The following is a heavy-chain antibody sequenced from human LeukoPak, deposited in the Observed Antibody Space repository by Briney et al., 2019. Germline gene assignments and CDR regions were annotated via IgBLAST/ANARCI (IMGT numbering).Heavy chain of an antibody. CDR1: GGTFSSYA. CDR3: ARATPPNYDFWSGYYGAVFWFDP. D-gene: IGHD3-3*01. CDR2: INPSGGST. Sequence: GASVKVSCKASGGTFSSYAISWVRQAPGQGLEWMGIINPSGGSTSYAQKFQGRVTMTRDTSTSTVYMELSSLRSEDTAVYYCARATPPNYDFWSGYYGAVFWFDPWGQGTLVTVSS. J-gene: IGHJ5*02. V-gene: IGHV1-46*01.